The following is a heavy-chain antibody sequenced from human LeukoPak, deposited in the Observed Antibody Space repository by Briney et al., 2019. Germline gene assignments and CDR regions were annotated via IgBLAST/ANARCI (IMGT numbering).Heavy chain of an antibody. J-gene: IGHJ4*02. V-gene: IGHV1-18*01. CDR2: ISGYNGNT. CDR3: ARTVVYYDSSGYCA. D-gene: IGHD3-22*01. CDR1: GYTFTSYG. Sequence: ASVKVSCKASGYTFTSYGISWVRQAPGQGLEWMGWISGYNGNTNYAQKLQGRVTVTTDTSTSTAYMELRSLRSDDTAVYYCARTVVYYDSSGYCAWGQGTLVTVSS.